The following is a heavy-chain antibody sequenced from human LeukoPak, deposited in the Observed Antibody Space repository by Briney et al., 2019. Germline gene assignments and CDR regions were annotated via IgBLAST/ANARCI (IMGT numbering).Heavy chain of an antibody. Sequence: GGSLRLSCAASGFIFSTYWMTWVPQAPGKGLEWVSRISWNSGSIGYADSVKGRFTISRDNAKNSLYLQMNSLRAEDMALYYCAKSLDYGGNSGIDYWGQGTLVTVSS. J-gene: IGHJ4*02. CDR3: AKSLDYGGNSGIDY. CDR2: ISWNSGSI. CDR1: GFIFSTYW. V-gene: IGHV3-9*03. D-gene: IGHD4-23*01.